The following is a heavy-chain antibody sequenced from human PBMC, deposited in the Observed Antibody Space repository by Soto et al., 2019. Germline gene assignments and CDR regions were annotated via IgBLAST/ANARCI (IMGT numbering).Heavy chain of an antibody. V-gene: IGHV4-34*01. CDR3: ASSRSGRGEFYFYYMDV. CDR2: ISHTGST. CDR1: GGTCRGYY. Sequence: SETMRLTCTIYGGTCRGYYWSGIIQTPGKGLEWIGEISHTGSTHYNPSLKSRVTMSVDTAKTQFSLKMTSVTAADTAVYFCASSRSGRGEFYFYYMDVWGAGTPVTVSS. J-gene: IGHJ6*03. D-gene: IGHD7-27*01.